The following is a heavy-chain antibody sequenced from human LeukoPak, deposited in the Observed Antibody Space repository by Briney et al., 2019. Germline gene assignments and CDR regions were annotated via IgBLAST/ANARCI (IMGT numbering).Heavy chain of an antibody. J-gene: IGHJ4*02. V-gene: IGHV1-2*02. CDR2: INPNSGGT. CDR1: GYTFTGYY. D-gene: IGHD6-19*01. Sequence: ASVRVSCKASGYTFTGYYMHWVRQAPGQGLEWMGWINPNSGGTNYAQKFQGRVTMTRDTSISTAYMELSRLRSDGTAVYYCARDLGSGWYDVDYWGQGTLVTVSS. CDR3: ARDLGSGWYDVDY.